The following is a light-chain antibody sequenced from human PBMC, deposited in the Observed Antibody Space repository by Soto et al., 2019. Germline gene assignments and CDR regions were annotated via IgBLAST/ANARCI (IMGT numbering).Light chain of an antibody. CDR3: QHYSNWPPT. CDR2: YAS. CDR1: QNVHSN. V-gene: IGKV3-15*01. Sequence: EVVRTQSPAALSVSPGARASVSSRASQNVHSNIAWYQQKPGQAPSLLISYASTRATGIPARFSGSGSGTEFTLTISSLQSEDFGVYYCQHYSNWPPTFGPGTKVEIK. J-gene: IGKJ3*01.